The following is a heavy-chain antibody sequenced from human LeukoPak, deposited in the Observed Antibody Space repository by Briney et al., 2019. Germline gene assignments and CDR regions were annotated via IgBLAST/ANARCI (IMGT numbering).Heavy chain of an antibody. D-gene: IGHD3-3*01. V-gene: IGHV1-69*13. J-gene: IGHJ5*02. CDR2: IIPIFGTA. CDR3: ARVPVLFGVVNNWFDP. CDR1: GYTFTSYA. Sequence: GASVKVSCKASGYTFTSYAISWVRQAPGQGLEWMGGIIPIFGTANYAQKFQGRVTITADESTSTAYMELSSLRSEDTAVYYCARVPVLFGVVNNWFDPWGQGTLVTVSS.